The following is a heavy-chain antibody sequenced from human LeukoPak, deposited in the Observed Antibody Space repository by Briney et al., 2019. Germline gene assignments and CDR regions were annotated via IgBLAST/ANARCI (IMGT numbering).Heavy chain of an antibody. CDR3: AKDIEGGVVVVTGYDY. J-gene: IGHJ4*02. D-gene: IGHD2-21*02. V-gene: IGHV3-9*01. CDR1: GFTFDDYA. Sequence: GRSVRLSCAASGFTFDDYAMHWVRQAPGKGLEWVSGISLNSGSIGYADSVKGRFTISRDNAKNSLYLQMNSLRAEDTALYYCAKDIEGGVVVVTGYDYWGQGTLVTVSS. CDR2: ISLNSGSI.